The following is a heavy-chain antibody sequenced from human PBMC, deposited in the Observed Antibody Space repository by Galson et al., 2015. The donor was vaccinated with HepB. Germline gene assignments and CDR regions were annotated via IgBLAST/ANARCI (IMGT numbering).Heavy chain of an antibody. J-gene: IGHJ3*01. CDR1: GFTFDDYA. Sequence: SLRLSCAASGFTFDDYAMHWVRQAPGKGLEWVSGITWNSNNIGYADSVKGRFTISRDNAKNSLYLQMNSLGAEDTALYYCAKGTQSLYYDILTGYYVRRTSKQIADAFDVWGQGTMVTVS. CDR2: ITWNSNNI. CDR3: AKGTQSLYYDILTGYYVRRTSKQIADAFDV. V-gene: IGHV3-9*01. D-gene: IGHD3-9*01.